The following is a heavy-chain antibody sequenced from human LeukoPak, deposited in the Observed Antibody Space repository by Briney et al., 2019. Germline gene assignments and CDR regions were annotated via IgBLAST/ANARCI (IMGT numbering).Heavy chain of an antibody. CDR1: GFTFDDYA. CDR3: AKDRRHTVSGGYFDL. J-gene: IGHJ2*01. Sequence: PGGSLRLPCAASGFTFDDYAMHWVRQAPGKGLEWVSGISWNSGHIGYADSVKGRFTISRDNAKNSLYLQMNSLRAGDTALYYCAKDRRHTVSGGYFDLWGRGTLVIVSS. V-gene: IGHV3-9*01. CDR2: ISWNSGHI. D-gene: IGHD3-10*01.